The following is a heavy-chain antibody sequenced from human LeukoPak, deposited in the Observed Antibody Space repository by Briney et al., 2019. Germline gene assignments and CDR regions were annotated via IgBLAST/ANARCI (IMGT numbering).Heavy chain of an antibody. CDR3: ARFKGGTGFDY. CDR1: GDSISTTDLD. D-gene: IGHD1-26*01. CDR2: ISSSGKS. V-gene: IGHV4-39*01. J-gene: IGHJ4*02. Sequence: SETLSLTCAVSGDSISTTDLDWAWIRQPPGQGLEWIATISSSGKSYYNPYLMRRVTISVDTSKNQFSLDVTSVTAADTGLFYCARFKGGTGFDYWGRGILVIVS.